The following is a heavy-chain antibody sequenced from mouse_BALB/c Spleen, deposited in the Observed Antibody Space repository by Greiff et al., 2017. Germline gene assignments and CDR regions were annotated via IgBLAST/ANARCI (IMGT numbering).Heavy chain of an antibody. V-gene: IGHV5-6-3*01. Sequence: EVKLMESGGGLVQPGGSLKLSCAASGFTFSSYAMSWVRQTPDKRLELVATISSSGGSTYYPDSVKGRFTISRDNAKNTLYLQMSSLRSEDTAMYYCARDRSYGDYFDNWGQGTTLTVSS. J-gene: IGHJ2*01. CDR2: ISSSGGST. CDR1: GFTFSSYA. CDR3: ARDRSYGDYFDN. D-gene: IGHD1-2*01.